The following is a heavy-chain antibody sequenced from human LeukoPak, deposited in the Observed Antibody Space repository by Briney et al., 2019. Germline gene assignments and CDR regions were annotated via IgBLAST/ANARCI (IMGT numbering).Heavy chain of an antibody. CDR2: IYYSGTT. Sequence: SETLSLTCTVSGDSMSSSSYYWTWIRQPPGKGLEWIGNIYYSGTTYYNPSFESRVTISVDTSKSQFSLKLSSVTAADTAVYYCARQGIHYGSGSVLAYWGQGTLVTVSS. CDR3: ARQGIHYGSGSVLAY. V-gene: IGHV4-39*01. CDR1: GDSMSSSSYY. D-gene: IGHD3-10*01. J-gene: IGHJ4*02.